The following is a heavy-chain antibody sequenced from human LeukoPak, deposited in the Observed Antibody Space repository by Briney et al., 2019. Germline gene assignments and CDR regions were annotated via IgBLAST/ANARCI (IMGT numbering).Heavy chain of an antibody. CDR3: ARDVVSATPRYYYYGMDV. CDR2: IWYDGSNK. J-gene: IGHJ6*04. D-gene: IGHD2-15*01. V-gene: IGHV3-33*01. Sequence: PGGSLRLSCAASGFTLSSYGMHWVSQAPGKGLEWEAVIWYDGSNKYYADSVKGRFTISRDNSKNTLYLQMNSLRAEDTAVYYCARDVVSATPRYYYYGMDVWGKVTTVTVSS. CDR1: GFTLSSYG.